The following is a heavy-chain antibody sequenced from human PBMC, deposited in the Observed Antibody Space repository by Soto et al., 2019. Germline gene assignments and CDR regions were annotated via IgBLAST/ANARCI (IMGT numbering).Heavy chain of an antibody. J-gene: IGHJ4*02. V-gene: IGHV4-31*03. Sequence: PSETLSLTCTVSGGSISSGGYYWSWIRQHPGKGLEWIGYIYYSGSTYYNPSLKSRVTISVDTSKNQFSLKLSSVTAADTAVYYCARDGGRGYSGYDFDYFDYWGQGTLVTVSS. CDR2: IYYSGST. CDR1: GGSISSGGYY. D-gene: IGHD5-12*01. CDR3: ARDGGRGYSGYDFDYFDY.